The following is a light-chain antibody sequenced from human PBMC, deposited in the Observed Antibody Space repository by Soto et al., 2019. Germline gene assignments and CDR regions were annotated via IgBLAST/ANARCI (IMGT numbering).Light chain of an antibody. Sequence: DIQMTQSPSTLSASVGDRVTITCRASKSISSWLAWYQQKPGKAPKLLIYDASSLESGVPSRFSGSGSGTEFTLTISSLQPDDFATYYCQQYNSYPGFGQGTKVEIK. J-gene: IGKJ1*01. CDR2: DAS. CDR3: QQYNSYPG. CDR1: KSISSW. V-gene: IGKV1-5*01.